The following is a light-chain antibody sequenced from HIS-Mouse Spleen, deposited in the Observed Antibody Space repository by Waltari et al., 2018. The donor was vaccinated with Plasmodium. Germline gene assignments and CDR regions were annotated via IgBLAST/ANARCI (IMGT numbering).Light chain of an antibody. V-gene: IGLV2-11*01. CDR2: DVS. Sequence: QSALTQPRSVSGSPGQSVTIPCTGTSSDVGGYNYVSWYQQHPGTAPKFMIYDVSKRPSGVPDRFSGSKSGNTASLTISGLQAEDEADYYCCSYAGSYTYVFGTGTKVTVL. J-gene: IGLJ1*01. CDR1: SSDVGGYNY. CDR3: CSYAGSYTYV.